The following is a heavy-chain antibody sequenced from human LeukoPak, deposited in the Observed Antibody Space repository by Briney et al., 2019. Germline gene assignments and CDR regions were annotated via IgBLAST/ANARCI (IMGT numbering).Heavy chain of an antibody. CDR1: GYTFTSYY. D-gene: IGHD6-13*01. V-gene: IGHV1-46*04. CDR2: INPSGGST. CDR3: ARGIAAAGTLQATDY. J-gene: IGHJ4*02. Sequence: GASVKVSCKASGYTFTSYYMHWVRQAPGQGLEWMGIINPSGGSTSYAQKLKGRVTMTRDMSTSTVYMELSSLRSEDTAVYYCARGIAAAGTLQATDYWGQGTLVTVSS.